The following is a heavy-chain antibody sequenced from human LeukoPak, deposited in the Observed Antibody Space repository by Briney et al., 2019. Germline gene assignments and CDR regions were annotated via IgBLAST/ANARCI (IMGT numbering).Heavy chain of an antibody. D-gene: IGHD1-26*01. Sequence: SETLSLTCAVYGGSFSGYYWSWIRQPPGKGLECIGEINHSGSTNYNPSLKSRVTISVDTSKNQFSLRLSSVTAADTAVYYCARGGGSYGYYFDNWGQGTLVTVSS. CDR3: ARGGGSYGYYFDN. CDR1: GGSFSGYY. V-gene: IGHV4-34*01. J-gene: IGHJ4*02. CDR2: INHSGST.